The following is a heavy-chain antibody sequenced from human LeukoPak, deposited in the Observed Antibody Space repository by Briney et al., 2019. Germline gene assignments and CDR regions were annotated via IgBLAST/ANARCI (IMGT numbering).Heavy chain of an antibody. CDR1: GFTFTSYG. CDR3: ARGFRAGYYDSSGYYD. J-gene: IGHJ4*02. V-gene: IGHV3-23*01. D-gene: IGHD3-22*01. CDR2: ISGSGDAT. Sequence: GGSLRLSCVASGFTFTSYGMSWVRQAPGKRLEWVSGISGSGDATYYADSVKGRFTISRDNSKNTLYLQMNSLRAEDTAVYYCARGFRAGYYDSSGYYDWGQGTLVTVSS.